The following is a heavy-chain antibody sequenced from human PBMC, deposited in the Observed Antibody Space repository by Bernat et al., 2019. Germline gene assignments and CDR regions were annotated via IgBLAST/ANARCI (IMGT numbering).Heavy chain of an antibody. CDR1: GGSISSNSYY. CDR2: IHYSGTT. D-gene: IGHD6-13*01. V-gene: IGHV4-39*01. J-gene: IGHJ4*02. Sequence: QLQLQESGPGLVKPSETLSLTYSISGGSISSNSYYWGWIRQPPGKGLEWIGSIHYSGTTYYNPSLESRLTISVDTSKNQFSLKLRSVTAADTAVYYCARTLGVAAATGGYWGQGTLVTVSS. CDR3: ARTLGVAAATGGY.